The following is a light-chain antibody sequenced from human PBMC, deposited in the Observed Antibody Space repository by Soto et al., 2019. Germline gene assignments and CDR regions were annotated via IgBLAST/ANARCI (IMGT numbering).Light chain of an antibody. Sequence: EIVMTQSPATLSVSPGERATLSCRASQSVSSNLAWYQRKPGQAPRLLIYGASTRATGIPARFSGSGSGTEFTLTISSLQSEDFAVYSCQQSNNWPPTFGQGTKVEI. CDR2: GAS. J-gene: IGKJ1*01. CDR3: QQSNNWPPT. V-gene: IGKV3D-15*01. CDR1: QSVSSN.